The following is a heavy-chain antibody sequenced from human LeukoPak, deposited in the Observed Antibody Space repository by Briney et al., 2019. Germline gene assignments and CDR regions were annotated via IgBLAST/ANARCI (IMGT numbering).Heavy chain of an antibody. V-gene: IGHV4-59*01. D-gene: IGHD2-21*02. CDR3: ARAYCGGDCYRGWFDP. CDR1: GGSTSSYY. Sequence: SETLSLTCTVSGGSTSSYYWSWIRQPPGKGLEWIGYIYYSGSTNYNPSLKSRVTISVDTSKNQFSLKLSSVTAADTAVYYCARAYCGGDCYRGWFDPWGQGTLVTVSS. CDR2: IYYSGST. J-gene: IGHJ5*02.